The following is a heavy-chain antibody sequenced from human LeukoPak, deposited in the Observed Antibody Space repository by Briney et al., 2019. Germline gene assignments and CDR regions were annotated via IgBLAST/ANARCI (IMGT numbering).Heavy chain of an antibody. CDR3: ARRKYSGTYGGAFDY. J-gene: IGHJ4*02. D-gene: IGHD1-26*01. CDR1: GFTFSNYW. V-gene: IGHV3-7*02. CDR2: IKQDGSEK. Sequence: GGSLGLSCAASGFTFSNYWMSWVRQAPGKGLEWVANIKQDGSEKYYVDSVKGRFTISRDNAKNSLYLQMNSLRAEDTAVYYCARRKYSGTYGGAFDYWGQGTLVTVSS.